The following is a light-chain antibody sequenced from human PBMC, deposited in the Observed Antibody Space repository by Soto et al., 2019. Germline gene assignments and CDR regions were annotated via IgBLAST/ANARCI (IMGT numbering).Light chain of an antibody. Sequence: TQSPSTLSASVGDRVTITCRASQSISSSYLAWYQQKPGQAPRLLIYGASSRATGIPDRFSGSGSGTDFTLTISRLEPEDFAVYYCQQYGSSRTFGGGTKVEIK. CDR1: QSISSSY. J-gene: IGKJ4*01. CDR2: GAS. CDR3: QQYGSSRT. V-gene: IGKV3-20*01.